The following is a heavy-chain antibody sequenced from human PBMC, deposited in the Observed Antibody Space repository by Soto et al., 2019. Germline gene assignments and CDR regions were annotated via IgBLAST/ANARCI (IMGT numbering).Heavy chain of an antibody. J-gene: IGHJ6*02. CDR1: GGSFSGYY. CDR3: ARHNYDGSVYSYYYYGMDV. V-gene: IGHV4-34*01. Sequence: SETLSLTCAVYGGSFSGYYWSWIRQPPGKGLEWIGEINHSGNTNYNPSLKSRVTISVDTSKNQFSLKLSSVTAADTAVYYCARHNYDGSVYSYYYYGMDVWGQGTTVTVS. CDR2: INHSGNT. D-gene: IGHD3-22*01.